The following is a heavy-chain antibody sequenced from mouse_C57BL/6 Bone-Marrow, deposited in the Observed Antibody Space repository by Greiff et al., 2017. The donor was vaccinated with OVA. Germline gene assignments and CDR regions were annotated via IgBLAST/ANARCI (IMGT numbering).Heavy chain of an antibody. V-gene: IGHV15-2*01. CDR2: ILPSIGRT. Sequence: QVQLQPSGSELRSPGSSVKLSCKDFDSEVFPIAYMSWVRQKPGHGFEWIGGILPSIGRTIYGEKFEDKATLDADTLSNTAYLELNSLTSEDSAIYYCARMFGNYWYFDVWGTGTTVTVSS. CDR1: DSEVFPIAY. CDR3: ARMFGNYWYFDV. J-gene: IGHJ1*03. D-gene: IGHD2-1*01.